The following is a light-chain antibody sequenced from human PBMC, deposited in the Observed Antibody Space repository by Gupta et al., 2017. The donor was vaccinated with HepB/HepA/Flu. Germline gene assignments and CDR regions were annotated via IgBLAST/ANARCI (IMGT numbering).Light chain of an antibody. J-gene: IGLJ3*02. CDR3: QVWDRASDHVV. Sequence: SYVLTQPPSVSVAPGETVRITCGGNNIGSYSVHWYHQTPGQAPVLVLHADSDRPSGIPDRFSGSNSGNTATLTISRVEVGDEADYYCQVWDRASDHVVFGGGTKLTVL. CDR1: NIGSYS. CDR2: ADS. V-gene: IGLV3-21*02.